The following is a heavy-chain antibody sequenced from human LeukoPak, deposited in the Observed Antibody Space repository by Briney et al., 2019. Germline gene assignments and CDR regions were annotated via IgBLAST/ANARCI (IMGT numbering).Heavy chain of an antibody. D-gene: IGHD3-22*01. V-gene: IGHV3-23*01. Sequence: QPGGSLRLSCAASGFTFSSYAMSWVRQAPGKGLEWVSAISGSGGSTYYADSEKGRFTISRDNSKNTLYLQMNSLRAEDTAVYYCAKDRESITMIVVVTLDYWGQGTLVTVSS. CDR3: AKDRESITMIVVVTLDY. J-gene: IGHJ4*02. CDR1: GFTFSSYA. CDR2: ISGSGGST.